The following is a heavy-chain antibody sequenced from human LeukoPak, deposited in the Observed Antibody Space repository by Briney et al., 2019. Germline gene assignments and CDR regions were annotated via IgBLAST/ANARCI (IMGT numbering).Heavy chain of an antibody. CDR3: VRDNPRCCGVVPANIDDY. CDR2: INGGSSPI. J-gene: IGHJ4*02. D-gene: IGHD2-15*01. CDR1: GFTFSNYD. V-gene: IGHV3-48*01. Sequence: PGGSLRLSCAASGFTFSNYDMNWVRQAPGKGLEWVSYINGGSSPIYYADSVRGRFTISRDNAKNSLYLQMNSLRAEDTAVYYCVRDNPRCCGVVPANIDDYWGQGTLVTVSS.